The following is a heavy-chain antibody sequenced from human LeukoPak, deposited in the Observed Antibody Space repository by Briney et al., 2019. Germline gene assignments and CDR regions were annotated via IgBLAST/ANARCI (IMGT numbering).Heavy chain of an antibody. CDR2: ISGSGGST. V-gene: IGHV3-23*01. CDR3: AKDLTGRDGYNYYFDY. CDR1: GFTFSSYA. D-gene: IGHD5-24*01. J-gene: IGHJ4*02. Sequence: GGSLRLSCAASGFTFSSYAMSWVRQAPGKGLEWVSAISGSGGSTYYADSVKGRFTISRDNSKNTLYLQMNSLRAEDTAVYYCAKDLTGRDGYNYYFDYWGQGTLVTVSS.